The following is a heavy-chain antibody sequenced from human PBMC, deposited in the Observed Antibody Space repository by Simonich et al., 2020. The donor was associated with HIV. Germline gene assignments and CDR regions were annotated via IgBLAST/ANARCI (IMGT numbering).Heavy chain of an antibody. Sequence: QVQLQQWGAGLLKPSETLSLTCAVYGGSFRGYYWSWIRQPPVKGLGWIGEINHSGITNYKSSLNSRATISLDKSKNQFSLKLSSVTAADTAIYYCARRDRELILYFDYWGQGNLVTVSS. V-gene: IGHV4-34*01. CDR2: INHSGIT. D-gene: IGHD3-3*01. CDR3: ARRDRELILYFDY. J-gene: IGHJ4*02. CDR1: GGSFRGYY.